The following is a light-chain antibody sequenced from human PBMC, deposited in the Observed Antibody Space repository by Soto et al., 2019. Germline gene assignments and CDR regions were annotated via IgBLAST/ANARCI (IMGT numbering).Light chain of an antibody. Sequence: SASVGDIFTITCRASQTIRSHLNWYQQKPGEAPKIVIYATSTLQSGVPSRFNGSVSGTDFTLSISSLQPEDFATYYCQQTYRTPLTFGGGTKVDIK. J-gene: IGKJ4*01. CDR1: QTIRSH. CDR3: QQTYRTPLT. CDR2: ATS. V-gene: IGKV1-39*01.